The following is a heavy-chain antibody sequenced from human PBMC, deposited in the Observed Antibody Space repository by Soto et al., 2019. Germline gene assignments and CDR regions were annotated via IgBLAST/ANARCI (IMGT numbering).Heavy chain of an antibody. CDR2: ISYDGSTK. CDR1: GFTFSSYA. D-gene: IGHD2-15*01. J-gene: IGHJ4*02. CDR3: ASALISLQLLLPYY. V-gene: IGHV3-30-3*01. Sequence: QVQLVESGGGVVQPGRSLRLSCAASGFTFSSYAMHWFRQAPGKGLEWVAVISYDGSTKYYADSVKGRFTISRDNSKNTLYLQMNRLRAEDKSVYYSASALISLQLLLPYYWGQGNLVPGFS.